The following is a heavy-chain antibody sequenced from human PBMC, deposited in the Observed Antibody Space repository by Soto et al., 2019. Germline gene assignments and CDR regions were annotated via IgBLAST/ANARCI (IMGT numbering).Heavy chain of an antibody. V-gene: IGHV5-51*01. D-gene: IGHD3-10*01. J-gene: IGHJ6*02. CDR3: AGGGVRGVITRTRDYYGMDV. CDR1: DSGFTAYW. CDR2: IYPGASDT. Sequence: GGLLKIPFKGFDSGFTAYWIGWLGKLPGKGLKLMGIIYPGASDTRYGPSFQGQATISADKSISTAYLQGSSLKASDTAMYYCAGGGVRGVITRTRDYYGMDVWGQGTTVTVSS.